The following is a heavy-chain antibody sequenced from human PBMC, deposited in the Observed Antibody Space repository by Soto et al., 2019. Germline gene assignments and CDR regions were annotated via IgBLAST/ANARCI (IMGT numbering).Heavy chain of an antibody. Sequence: PGESLKISCKGSGYNFISHWIGWVRQMSGKGLEWMGTIYPDDSDTRYSPSFQGQVTISADKSISTAYLQWSSLKASDTAMYYCARHMEAAAGQFYYYYGMDVWGQGTTVTVSS. CDR3: ARHMEAAAGQFYYYYGMDV. CDR1: GYNFISHW. V-gene: IGHV5-51*01. D-gene: IGHD6-13*01. J-gene: IGHJ6*02. CDR2: IYPDDSDT.